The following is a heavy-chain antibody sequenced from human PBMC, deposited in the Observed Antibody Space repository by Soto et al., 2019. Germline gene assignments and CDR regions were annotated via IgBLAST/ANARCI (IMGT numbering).Heavy chain of an antibody. Sequence: SETLSLTCAVYGGSFSGYYWSWIRQPPGKGLEWIGEINHSGSTNYNPSLKSRVTISVDTSKNQFSLKLSSVTAADTAVYYCARHGDSSGYPSQYPSFDYWGQGTLVTVSS. J-gene: IGHJ4*02. CDR3: ARHGDSSGYPSQYPSFDY. CDR1: GGSFSGYY. D-gene: IGHD3-22*01. V-gene: IGHV4-34*01. CDR2: INHSGST.